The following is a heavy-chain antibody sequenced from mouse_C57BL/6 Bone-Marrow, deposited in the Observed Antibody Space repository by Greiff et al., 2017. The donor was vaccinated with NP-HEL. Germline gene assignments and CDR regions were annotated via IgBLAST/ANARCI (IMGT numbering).Heavy chain of an antibody. V-gene: IGHV1-81*01. CDR2: IYPRSGNT. CDR1: GYTFTSYG. Sequence: QVQLKESGAELARPGASVKLSCKASGYTFTSYGISWVKQRTGQGLEWIGEIYPRSGNTYYNEKFKGKATLTADKSSSTAYMELRSLTSEDSAVYFCARGELGGFAYWGQGTLVTVSA. D-gene: IGHD4-1*01. J-gene: IGHJ3*01. CDR3: ARGELGGFAY.